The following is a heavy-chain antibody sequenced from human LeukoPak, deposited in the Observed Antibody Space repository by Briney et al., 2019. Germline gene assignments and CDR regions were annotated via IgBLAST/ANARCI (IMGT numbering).Heavy chain of an antibody. J-gene: IGHJ4*02. CDR2: INHSGST. CDR3: AREDYDSSGYYYFDY. V-gene: IGHV4-34*01. CDR1: GGSFSGYY. Sequence: SETLSLTCAVYGGSFSGYYWSWIRQPPGKGLEWIGEINHSGSTNYNPSLKSRVTISVDTSKNQFSLKLSSVTAADTAVYYCAREDYDSSGYYYFDYWGQGTLVTVSS. D-gene: IGHD3-22*01.